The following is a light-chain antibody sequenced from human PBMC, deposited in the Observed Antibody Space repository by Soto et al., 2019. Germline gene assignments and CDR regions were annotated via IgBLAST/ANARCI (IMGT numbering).Light chain of an antibody. CDR3: AAWDDSLNGRYV. V-gene: IGLV1-44*01. Sequence: QSALTKPPSASGTPGQRVTISCSGSSSNIGSNTVNWYQQLPGTAPKLLIYSNNQRPSGGPDRFSGSKSGTSASLAISGRQSEDEADYYFAAWDDSLNGRYVFGTGTKVTVL. CDR2: SNN. J-gene: IGLJ1*01. CDR1: SSNIGSNT.